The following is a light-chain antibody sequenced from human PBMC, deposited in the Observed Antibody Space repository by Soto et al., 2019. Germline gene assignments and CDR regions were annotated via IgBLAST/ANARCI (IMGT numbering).Light chain of an antibody. J-gene: IGKJ3*01. V-gene: IGKV1-39*01. CDR2: AAS. Sequence: DIQMTQSPSSLSASVGDRVTITCRASQSISSYLNWYQQKPGKAPKLLIYAASSLQSGVPSRFSGSGSGTDFTFTISKLQPEDFATYYCQQSYSTPITFGPGTKVDIK. CDR1: QSISSY. CDR3: QQSYSTPIT.